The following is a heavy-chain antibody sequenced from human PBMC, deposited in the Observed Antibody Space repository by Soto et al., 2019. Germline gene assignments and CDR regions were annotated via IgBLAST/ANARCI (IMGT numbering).Heavy chain of an antibody. CDR1: GGSISSSNW. CDR2: IYDSGSA. Sequence: QVQLQESGPGLVKPSGTLSLTCGVSGGSISSSNWWSWVRQPPGKGLEWIGEIYDSGSANSNPSLKSRVTISVDKSKHQFSLKMNSMTAADTAVYYCARAREDTYGDVNDWYFDLWGRGPLVTVSS. CDR3: ARAREDTYGDVNDWYFDL. D-gene: IGHD4-17*01. J-gene: IGHJ2*01. V-gene: IGHV4-4*02.